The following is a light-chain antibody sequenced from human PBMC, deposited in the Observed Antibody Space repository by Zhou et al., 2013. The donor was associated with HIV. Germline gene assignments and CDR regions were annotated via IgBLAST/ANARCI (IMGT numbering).Light chain of an antibody. CDR2: GAS. Sequence: AIRITQSPSSLSASTGDRATITCRASQGISDYLAWYQQKPGKAPKLLMSGASTLQSGVPSRFNGSGSGTDFTLTISCLQSEDFATYHCQQYYSYPQITFGQGTRLEIK. CDR1: QGISDY. CDR3: QQYYSYPQIT. J-gene: IGKJ5*01. V-gene: IGKV1-8*01.